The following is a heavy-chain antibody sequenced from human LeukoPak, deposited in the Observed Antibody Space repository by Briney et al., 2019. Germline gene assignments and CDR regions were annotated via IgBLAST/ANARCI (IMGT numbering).Heavy chain of an antibody. CDR3: ARGGIAVAVFAFDI. D-gene: IGHD6-19*01. CDR1: GFTFSSYG. Sequence: PGRSPTLSCAASGFTFSSYGMHWVRQAPGKGLEWVAVIWSDGSSKHYADSVKGRFTISRDNSKNSLYVQMNTLRAEDTAVYYCARGGIAVAVFAFDIWGQGTMVTVSS. CDR2: IWSDGSSK. V-gene: IGHV3-33*01. J-gene: IGHJ3*02.